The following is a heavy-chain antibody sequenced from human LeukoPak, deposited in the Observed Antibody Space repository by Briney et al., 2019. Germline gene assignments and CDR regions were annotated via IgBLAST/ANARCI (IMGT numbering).Heavy chain of an antibody. D-gene: IGHD1-26*01. J-gene: IGHJ4*02. CDR2: ISYDGDNK. CDR1: QFTFSSYA. Sequence: GRSLRLSCAASQFTFSSYAMHWVRQAPGKGLEWVAVISYDGDNKYYADSVRGRFTISRDNSKNTLYLQMNSLRDEDTAVYYCARDSPRVTSGNFLYYFDYWGQGTLVTVSS. V-gene: IGHV3-30-3*01. CDR3: ARDSPRVTSGNFLYYFDY.